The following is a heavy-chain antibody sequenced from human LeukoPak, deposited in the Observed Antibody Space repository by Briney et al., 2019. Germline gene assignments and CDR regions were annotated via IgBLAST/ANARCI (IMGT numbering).Heavy chain of an antibody. J-gene: IGHJ6*02. CDR3: AKDRTTGYRYYYYGMDV. CDR1: GFTFSSYG. Sequence: PGGSLRLSCAASGFTFSSYGMHWVRQAPGKGLEWVAFIGYDGSNKYYADSVKGRFTISRDNSKNTLYLQLNSLRAEDTAVYYCAKDRTTGYRYYYYGMDVWGQGTTVTVSS. CDR2: IGYDGSNK. V-gene: IGHV3-30*02. D-gene: IGHD6-13*01.